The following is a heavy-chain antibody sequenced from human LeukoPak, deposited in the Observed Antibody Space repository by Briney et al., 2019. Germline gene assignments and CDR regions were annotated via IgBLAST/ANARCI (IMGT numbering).Heavy chain of an antibody. CDR1: GFTFTSYA. CDR3: AKREFDSSDFDY. Sequence: GGSLGLSCAASGFTFTSYAMSWVRQAPGKGLEWVSTISGGGDSTYYADSVKGRFTISRDNSKNTLYLQVNSLRAEDTAVYYCAKREFDSSDFDYWGQGTLVTVSS. J-gene: IGHJ4*02. D-gene: IGHD3-10*01. CDR2: ISGGGDST. V-gene: IGHV3-23*01.